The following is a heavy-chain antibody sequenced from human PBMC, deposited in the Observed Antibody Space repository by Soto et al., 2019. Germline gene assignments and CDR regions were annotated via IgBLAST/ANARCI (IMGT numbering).Heavy chain of an antibody. D-gene: IGHD3-22*01. Sequence: PSETLTLTCTVSGGSISSYYCSWIRQPPWKGLEWIGYIYYSGSTNYKHSLKSRVTISVDTSKNQFSLKLSSVTAADTAVYYCARDYPDSRGYNWFDPWGQGTLVTVSS. CDR1: GGSISSYY. CDR3: ARDYPDSRGYNWFDP. V-gene: IGHV4-59*01. J-gene: IGHJ5*02. CDR2: IYYSGST.